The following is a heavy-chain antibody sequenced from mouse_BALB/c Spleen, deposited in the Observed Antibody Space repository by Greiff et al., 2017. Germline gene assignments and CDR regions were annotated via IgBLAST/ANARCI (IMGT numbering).Heavy chain of an antibody. CDR1: GFTFSSYA. CDR3: ARKDYYDGSSSHFDV. D-gene: IGHD1-1*01. J-gene: IGHJ1*01. CDR2: ISSGGST. V-gene: IGHV5-6-5*01. Sequence: EVKLMESGGGLVKPGGSLKLSCAASGFTFSSYAMSWVRQTPEKRLEWVASISSGGSTYYPDSVKGRFTISRDNARNILYLQMSSLRSEDTAMYYCARKDYYDGSSSHFDVWGAGTTVTVSS.